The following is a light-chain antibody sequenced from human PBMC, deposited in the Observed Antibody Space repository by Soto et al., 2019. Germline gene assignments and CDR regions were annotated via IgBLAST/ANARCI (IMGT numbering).Light chain of an antibody. CDR2: DAS. CDR3: KKYKSPPST. Sequence: DIQMTQSPSTLSASVGDRVTITCRASQSISTLLAWYQQKPGKAPKLLIYDASSLENGDPARFSGSGSGTEFTLAISTLKSDDLATYSCKKYKSPPSTFAQGTRLEIK. CDR1: QSISTL. V-gene: IGKV1-5*01. J-gene: IGKJ2*01.